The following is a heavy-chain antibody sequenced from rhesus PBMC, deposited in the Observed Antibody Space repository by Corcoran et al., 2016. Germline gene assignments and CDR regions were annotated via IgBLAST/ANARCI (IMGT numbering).Heavy chain of an antibody. CDR3: SRAAIAAAGTTIFDY. J-gene: IGHJ4*01. CDR2: IDGNSAST. CDR1: GGSISGYYY. Sequence: QVKLQQWGEGLGKPSETLSLTCAVYGGSISGYYYCSWIRQPPGKGLEWIGNIDGNSASTNYNPPLKNRVTISKDTSKNQFSLKLSSVTAADTAVYFCSRAAIAAAGTTIFDYWGQGVLVTVSS. D-gene: IGHD6-25*01. V-gene: IGHV4-73*01.